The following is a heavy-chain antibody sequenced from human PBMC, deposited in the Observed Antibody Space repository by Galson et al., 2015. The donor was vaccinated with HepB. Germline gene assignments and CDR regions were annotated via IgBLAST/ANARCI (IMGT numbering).Heavy chain of an antibody. Sequence: SLRLSCAASGFTFSSYTMNWVRQAPGKGLESVSYISTTSDTIYYDDSVKGRPTISRDNAKNSLYLQMNSLRDEDTAVYYCARVGFHGWGYWYFDLWGRGTLVTVSS. CDR1: GFTFSSYT. D-gene: IGHD3-10*01. CDR2: ISTTSDTI. V-gene: IGHV3-48*02. J-gene: IGHJ2*01. CDR3: ARVGFHGWGYWYFDL.